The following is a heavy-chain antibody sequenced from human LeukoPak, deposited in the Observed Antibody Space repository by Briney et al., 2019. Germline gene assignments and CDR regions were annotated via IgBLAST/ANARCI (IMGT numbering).Heavy chain of an antibody. D-gene: IGHD6-19*01. CDR3: AKVGIVAGRVSYYFDY. V-gene: IGHV3-9*01. CDR2: ISWNSGSI. J-gene: IGHJ4*02. Sequence: LSLTCTVSGGSISSYYWSWIRQAPGKGLEWVSGISWNSGSIGYADSVKGRFTISRDNAKNSLYLQMNSLRAEDTALYYCAKVGIVAGRVSYYFDYWGQGTLVTVSS. CDR1: GGSISSYY.